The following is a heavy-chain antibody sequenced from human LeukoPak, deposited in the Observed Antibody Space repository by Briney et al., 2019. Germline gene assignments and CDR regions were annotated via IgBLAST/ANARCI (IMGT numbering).Heavy chain of an antibody. CDR1: GFTFSDYY. CDR3: ARARDIAVVVADY. Sequence: PGGSLRLSCAASGFTFSDYYMSWIRQAPGKGLEWVSYISSSGSTIYYADSVKGRFTISRDNAKNSLYLQMNSLRAEDTAVYYCARARDIAVVVADYWGQGTLVTVSS. D-gene: IGHD2-15*01. CDR2: ISSSGSTI. J-gene: IGHJ4*02. V-gene: IGHV3-11*04.